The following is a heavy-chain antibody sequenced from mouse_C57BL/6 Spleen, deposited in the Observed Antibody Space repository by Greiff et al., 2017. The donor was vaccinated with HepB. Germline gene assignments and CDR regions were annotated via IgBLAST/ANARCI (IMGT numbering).Heavy chain of an antibody. CDR2: IDPSDSYT. D-gene: IGHD2-4*01. CDR3: ARIYYDYDAYFDY. V-gene: IGHV1-69*01. Sequence: QVQLKQPGAELVMPGASVKLSCKASGYTFTSYWMHWVKQRPGQGLEWIGEIDPSDSYTNYNQKFKGKSTLTVDKSSSTAYMQLSSLTSEDSAVYYCARIYYDYDAYFDYWGQGTTLTVSS. J-gene: IGHJ2*01. CDR1: GYTFTSYW.